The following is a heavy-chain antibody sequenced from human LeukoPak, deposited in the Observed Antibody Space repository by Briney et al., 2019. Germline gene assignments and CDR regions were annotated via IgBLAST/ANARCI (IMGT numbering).Heavy chain of an antibody. V-gene: IGHV4-34*01. D-gene: IGHD3-10*01. J-gene: IGHJ6*04. CDR3: ARGVPPPYCSGSPNPGYYYGMDV. CDR2: INHSGST. Sequence: SETLSLTCAVYGGSFSGYYWSWIRQPPGKGLEWIGEINHSGSTNYNPSLKSRVTISVDTSKNQFSLKLSSVTAADTAVYYCARGVPPPYCSGSPNPGYYYGMDVWGKGTTVTVSS. CDR1: GGSFSGYY.